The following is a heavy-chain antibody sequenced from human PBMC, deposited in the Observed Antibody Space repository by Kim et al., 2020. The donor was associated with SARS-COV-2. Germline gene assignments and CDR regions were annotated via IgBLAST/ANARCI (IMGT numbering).Heavy chain of an antibody. J-gene: IGHJ4*02. CDR2: ISWNSGSI. Sequence: GGSLRLSCAASGFTFGDYAMHWVRQAPGKGLEWVSGISWNSGSIGYADSVKGRFTISRDNAKNSLYLQMNSLRAEDTALYYCAKDLRYYDSSGYYYWGQGTLVTVSS. D-gene: IGHD3-22*01. CDR1: GFTFGDYA. V-gene: IGHV3-9*01. CDR3: AKDLRYYDSSGYYY.